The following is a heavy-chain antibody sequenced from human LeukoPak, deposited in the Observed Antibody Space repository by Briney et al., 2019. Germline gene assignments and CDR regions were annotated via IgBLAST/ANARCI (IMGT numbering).Heavy chain of an antibody. CDR2: TSYSGTT. D-gene: IGHD6-13*01. CDR3: AKGRPAAGQYYFDY. Sequence: SQTLSLTCTVSSGSISSGGYYWSWLRQLSGKGMEWLGSTSYSGTTYYNPSLKSRVTISLDTSKNQFSLKLTSVTAADTAVYYCAKGRPAAGQYYFDYWGHGTLVTVSS. V-gene: IGHV4-31*03. J-gene: IGHJ4*01. CDR1: SGSISSGGYY.